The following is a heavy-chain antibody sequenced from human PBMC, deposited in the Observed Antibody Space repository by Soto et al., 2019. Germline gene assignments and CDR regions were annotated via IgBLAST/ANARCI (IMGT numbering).Heavy chain of an antibody. Sequence: QVQLVQSGAEVKKPGSSVKVSCKISGGTFSRYSISWVRQAPGQGLEWMGGIVPIFGTRNYAQKFQDGVTITTDESATTAHMELSNLRSEDTAVYYCARPYEGGYSSNHHYYYALDVWGQGTAVTVSS. CDR1: GGTFSRYS. D-gene: IGHD3-22*01. CDR2: IVPIFGTR. J-gene: IGHJ6*02. CDR3: ARPYEGGYSSNHHYYYALDV. V-gene: IGHV1-69*01.